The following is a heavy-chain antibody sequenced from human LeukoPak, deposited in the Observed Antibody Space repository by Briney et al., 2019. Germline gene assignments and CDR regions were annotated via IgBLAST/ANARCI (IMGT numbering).Heavy chain of an antibody. V-gene: IGHV3-7*03. CDR3: ARGQTTVTN. D-gene: IGHD4-17*01. J-gene: IGHJ4*02. CDR1: GFTLSSYW. Sequence: GGSLRLSCAASGFTLSSYWMRWVRQAPGRGLEWVANIKQDGSEKYYVDSVKGRFTISRDNAKTSLYLQMNSLRAEDTAVYYCARGQTTVTNWGEGTLVTVSS. CDR2: IKQDGSEK.